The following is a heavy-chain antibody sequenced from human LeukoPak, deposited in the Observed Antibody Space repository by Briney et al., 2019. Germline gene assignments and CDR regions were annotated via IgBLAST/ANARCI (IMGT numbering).Heavy chain of an antibody. D-gene: IGHD3-10*01. CDR1: GFTFSSYS. J-gene: IGHJ3*02. CDR3: ARERSAILWFGGAPDAFDI. Sequence: GGSLRLSCAASGFTFSSYSMNWVRQAPGKGLEWVSSISSSSSYIYYADSVKGRFTISRGNAKNSLYLQMNSLRAEDTAVYYCARERSAILWFGGAPDAFDIWGQGTMVTVSS. V-gene: IGHV3-21*01. CDR2: ISSSSSYI.